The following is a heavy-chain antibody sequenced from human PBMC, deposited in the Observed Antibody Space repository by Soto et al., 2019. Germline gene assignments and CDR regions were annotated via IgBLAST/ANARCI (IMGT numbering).Heavy chain of an antibody. V-gene: IGHV1-69*13. CDR3: ARGILSLKPGIAVAGYNYYYGMDV. CDR1: GGTFSSYA. J-gene: IGHJ6*02. CDR2: IIPIFGTA. D-gene: IGHD6-19*01. Sequence: ASVKVSCKASGGTFSSYAISWVRQAPGQGLEWMGGIIPIFGTANYAQKFQGRVTITADESTSTAYMELSSLRSEDTAVYYCARGILSLKPGIAVAGYNYYYGMDVWGQGTTVTVSS.